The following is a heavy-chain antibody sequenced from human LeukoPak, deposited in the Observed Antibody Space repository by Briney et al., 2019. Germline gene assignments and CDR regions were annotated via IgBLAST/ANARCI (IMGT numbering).Heavy chain of an antibody. Sequence: SVKVSCKASGGTFSRYAISWVRQAPGQGLEWMGGIIPIFGTANYAQKFQGRVTITADESTSTAYMELSSLRSEDTAVYYCAREIEGYSSGWYFDYWGQGTLVTVSS. CDR2: IIPIFGTA. J-gene: IGHJ4*02. D-gene: IGHD6-19*01. CDR3: AREIEGYSSGWYFDY. V-gene: IGHV1-69*01. CDR1: GGTFSRYA.